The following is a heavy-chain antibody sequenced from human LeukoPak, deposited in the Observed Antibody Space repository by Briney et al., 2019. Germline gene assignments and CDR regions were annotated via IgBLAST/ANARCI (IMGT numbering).Heavy chain of an antibody. V-gene: IGHV1-2*02. J-gene: IGHJ4*02. Sequence: ASVKVSCKASGYTFTASYMHWVRQAPGQRLEWMAWINLNSGGTHYAPKFQDRVTVTRDTSISTAYMDLSRLTSDDTAVYYCARDSDGSGSYYKGPNFDYWGQGTLVTVSS. CDR2: INLNSGGT. CDR3: ARDSDGSGSYYKGPNFDY. CDR1: GYTFTASY. D-gene: IGHD3-10*01.